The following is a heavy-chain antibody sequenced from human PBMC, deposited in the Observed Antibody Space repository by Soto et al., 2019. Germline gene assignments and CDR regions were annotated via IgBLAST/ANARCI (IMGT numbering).Heavy chain of an antibody. V-gene: IGHV1-2*04. Sequence: GASVKVSCKASGYTFTGYYMHWVRQAPGQGLEWMGWINPNSGGTNYAQKFQGWVTMTRDTSISTAYMELSRLRSDDTAVYYCARDARPIFGVVIESVDWFDPWGQGTLVTAPQ. D-gene: IGHD3-3*01. CDR3: ARDARPIFGVVIESVDWFDP. CDR1: GYTFTGYY. CDR2: INPNSGGT. J-gene: IGHJ5*02.